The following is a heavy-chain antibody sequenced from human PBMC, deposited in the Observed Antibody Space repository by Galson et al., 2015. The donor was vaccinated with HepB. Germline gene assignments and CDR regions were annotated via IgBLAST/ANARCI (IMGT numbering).Heavy chain of an antibody. CDR2: ISYDGSNK. Sequence: SLRLSCAASGFTFSSYGMHWVRQAPGKGLEWVAVISYDGSNKYYADSVKGRFTISRDNSKNTLYLQMNSLRAEDTAVYYCAKGGSAYSYGTPYYFDYWGQGTLVTVSS. CDR1: GFTFSSYG. CDR3: AKGGSAYSYGTPYYFDY. V-gene: IGHV3-30*18. J-gene: IGHJ4*02. D-gene: IGHD5-18*01.